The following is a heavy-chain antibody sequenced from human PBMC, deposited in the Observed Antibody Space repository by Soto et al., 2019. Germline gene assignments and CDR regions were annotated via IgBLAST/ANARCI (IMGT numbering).Heavy chain of an antibody. D-gene: IGHD3-10*01. CDR2: ISGSGGST. Sequence: GGSLRLSCAASGFTFSSYAMSWVRQAPGKGLEWVSAISGSGGSTYYADSVKGRFTISRDNSKNTLYLQMNSLRAEDTAVYYCATIPFGRYYFDYWGQGTLVTVSS. V-gene: IGHV3-23*01. CDR3: ATIPFGRYYFDY. CDR1: GFTFSSYA. J-gene: IGHJ4*02.